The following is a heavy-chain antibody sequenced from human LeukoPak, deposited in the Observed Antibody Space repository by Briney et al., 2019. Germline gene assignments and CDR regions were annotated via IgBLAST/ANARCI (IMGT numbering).Heavy chain of an antibody. Sequence: QPGGSLRLSCAASGFTFSSYGMHWVRQAPGKGLEWVAVISYDGSNKYYADSVKGRFTISRDNSKNTLYLQMNSLRAEDTAVYYRAKAYDFWSGYYVDWGQGTLVTVSS. D-gene: IGHD3-3*01. J-gene: IGHJ4*02. CDR3: AKAYDFWSGYYVD. CDR2: ISYDGSNK. V-gene: IGHV3-30*18. CDR1: GFTFSSYG.